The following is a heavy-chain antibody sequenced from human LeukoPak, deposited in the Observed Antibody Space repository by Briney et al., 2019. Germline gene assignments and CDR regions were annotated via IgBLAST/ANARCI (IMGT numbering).Heavy chain of an antibody. CDR1: GGSISSSSYY. CDR2: IYYSGST. V-gene: IGHV4-39*07. CDR3: ARAYSSGWYYFDY. J-gene: IGHJ4*02. D-gene: IGHD6-19*01. Sequence: SETLSLTCTVSGGSISSSSYYWGWIRQPPGKGLEWIGSIYYSGSTYYNPSLKSRVTISVDTSKNQFSLKLSSVTAADTAVYYCARAYSSGWYYFDYWGQGTLVTVSS.